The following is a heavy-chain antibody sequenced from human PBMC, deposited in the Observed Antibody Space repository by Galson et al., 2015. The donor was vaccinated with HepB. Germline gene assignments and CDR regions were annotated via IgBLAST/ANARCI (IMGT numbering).Heavy chain of an antibody. D-gene: IGHD5-24*01. V-gene: IGHV4-59*01. CDR1: GGSISSYY. CDR2: IYYSGST. Sequence: ETLSLTCTVSGGSISSYYWSWIRQPPGKGLEWIGYIYYSGSTNYNPSLKSRVTISVDTSKNQFSLKLSSVTAADTAVYYCAREMATTNGDYYCGMDVWGQGTTVTVSS. CDR3: AREMATTNGDYYCGMDV. J-gene: IGHJ6*02.